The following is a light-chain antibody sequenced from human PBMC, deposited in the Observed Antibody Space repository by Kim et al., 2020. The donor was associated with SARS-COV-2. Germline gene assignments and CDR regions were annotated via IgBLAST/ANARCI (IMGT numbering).Light chain of an antibody. J-gene: IGLJ3*02. CDR3: QVWDSSSDHPV. CDR2: YDS. V-gene: IGLV3-21*04. CDR1: NIGSKS. Sequence: GKTARITCEGNNIGSKSVRWYQQKPGRAPVLVIYYDSDRPSGIPERFSGSNSGNTATLTISRVEAGDEADYYCQVWDSSSDHPVFGGGTKLTVL.